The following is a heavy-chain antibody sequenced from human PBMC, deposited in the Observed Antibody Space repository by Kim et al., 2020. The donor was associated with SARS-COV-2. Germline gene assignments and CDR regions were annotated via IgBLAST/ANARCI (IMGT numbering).Heavy chain of an antibody. CDR1: GYTFTSYG. V-gene: IGHV1-18*01. Sequence: ASVKVSCKASGYTFTSYGISWVRQAPGQGLEWMGWISAYNGNTNYAQKLQGRVTMTTDTSTSTAYMELRSLRSDDTAVYYCARSSYCSGGSCYSGRYYYYYGMDVWGQGTTVTVSS. J-gene: IGHJ6*02. CDR3: ARSSYCSGGSCYSGRYYYYYGMDV. D-gene: IGHD2-15*01. CDR2: ISAYNGNT.